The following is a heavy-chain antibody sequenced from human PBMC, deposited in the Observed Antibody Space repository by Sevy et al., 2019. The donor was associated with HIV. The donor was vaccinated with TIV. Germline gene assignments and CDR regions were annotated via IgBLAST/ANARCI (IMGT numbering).Heavy chain of an antibody. CDR2: LSFGCGEI. V-gene: IGHV3-23*01. D-gene: IGHD2-8*01. J-gene: IGHJ4*02. CDR1: GFTFSKYS. CDR3: VREGCTTPIDY. Sequence: GGSLRLSCAASGFTFSKYSMSWVRQPPGKGLEWVSTLSFGCGEINYADSVKGRFTISTDNSKNSVYLQMNNVRPEDKAVSYCVREGCTTPIDYWGQGTLVTVSS.